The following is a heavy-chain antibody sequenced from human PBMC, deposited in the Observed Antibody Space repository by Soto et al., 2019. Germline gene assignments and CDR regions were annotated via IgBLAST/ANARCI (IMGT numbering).Heavy chain of an antibody. D-gene: IGHD3-10*01. V-gene: IGHV1-3*01. CDR3: AKDRAGGSGSYSHYYYMDV. J-gene: IGHJ6*03. CDR1: GYTFTSYA. CDR2: INAGNGNT. Sequence: GASVKVSCKASGYTFTSYALHWVRQAPGQRLEWMGWINAGNGNTKYSQKFQGRVTITRDTSASTAYMELSSLRSEDTAVYYCAKDRAGGSGSYSHYYYMDVWGKGTTVTVSS.